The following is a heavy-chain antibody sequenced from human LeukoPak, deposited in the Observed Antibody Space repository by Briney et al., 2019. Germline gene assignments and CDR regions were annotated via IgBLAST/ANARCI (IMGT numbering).Heavy chain of an antibody. CDR1: GGSISSYY. V-gene: IGHV4-4*07. CDR2: IYTSGST. J-gene: IGHJ5*02. D-gene: IGHD6-13*01. CDR3: AREKIAAAGTFRFDP. Sequence: PSETLSLTCTVSGGSISSYYWSWIRQPAGKGLEWIGRIYTSGSTNYNPSLKSRVTISVDTSKNQFSLKLSSVTAADTAVYYCAREKIAAAGTFRFDPWGQGTLVTVSS.